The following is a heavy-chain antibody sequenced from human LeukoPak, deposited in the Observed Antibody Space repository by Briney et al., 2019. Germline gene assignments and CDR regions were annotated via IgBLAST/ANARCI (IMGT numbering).Heavy chain of an antibody. J-gene: IGHJ4*02. D-gene: IGHD6-19*01. Sequence: SETLSLTCTVSGGSISSGDYYWSWIRQPPGKGLEWIGSIYHSGSTYYNPSLKSRVTISVDTSKNQFSLKLSSVTAADTAVYYCARHTMMASGWYHRYFDYWGQGTLVTVSS. CDR3: ARHTMMASGWYHRYFDY. CDR1: GGSISSGDYY. V-gene: IGHV4-39*01. CDR2: IYHSGST.